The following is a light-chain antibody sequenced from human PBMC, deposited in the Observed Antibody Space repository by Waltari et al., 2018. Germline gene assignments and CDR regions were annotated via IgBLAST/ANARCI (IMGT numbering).Light chain of an antibody. J-gene: IGKJ3*01. V-gene: IGKV4-1*01. Sequence: DIVMTQSPNSLPVALGERATISCKSSRTLFYSSKNRTYLAWYQQKPGQPPKLLIYWASTRESGVPARFSGSGSGTDFTLTISSLQAEDVAVYYCQQYYTTPFTFGPGTKVEIK. CDR2: WAS. CDR1: RTLFYSSKNRTY. CDR3: QQYYTTPFT.